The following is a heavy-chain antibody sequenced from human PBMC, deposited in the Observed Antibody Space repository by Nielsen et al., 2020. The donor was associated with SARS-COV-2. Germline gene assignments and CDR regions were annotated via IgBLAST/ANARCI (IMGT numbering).Heavy chain of an antibody. V-gene: IGHV3-7*01. CDR2: IKQDGSEK. Sequence: GESLKISCAASGFTFSSYWMSWVRQAPGKGLEWVANIKQDGSEKYYVDSVRGRFTISRDNAKNSLYLQMNSLRAEDTAVYYCARVFIKRVVVTRSYYYYGMDVWGQGTTVTVSS. CDR1: GFTFSSYW. J-gene: IGHJ6*02. D-gene: IGHD3-22*01. CDR3: ARVFIKRVVVTRSYYYYGMDV.